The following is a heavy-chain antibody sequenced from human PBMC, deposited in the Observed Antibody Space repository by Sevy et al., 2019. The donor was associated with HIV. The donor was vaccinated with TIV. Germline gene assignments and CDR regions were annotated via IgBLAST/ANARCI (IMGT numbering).Heavy chain of an antibody. J-gene: IGHJ4*02. CDR1: GDSISSYF. Sequence: SETPSLTCNVSGDSISSYFWSWFRQPPGKGLEWIGYIYYSGSSEYNPSLRSRVTISIDTSKKYLSMKLTSVTAADTAVYYCARDSAVVPRALVYWRQGTLVTVSS. D-gene: IGHD2-15*01. V-gene: IGHV4-59*01. CDR2: IYYSGSS. CDR3: ARDSAVVPRALVY.